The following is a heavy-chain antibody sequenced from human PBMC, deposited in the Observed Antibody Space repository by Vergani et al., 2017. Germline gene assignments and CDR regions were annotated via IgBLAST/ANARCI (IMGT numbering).Heavy chain of an antibody. V-gene: IGHV3-48*01. J-gene: IGHJ4*02. Sequence: EVQLVESGGGLVQPGGSLRLSCAASGFTFSSYSMNWVRQAPGKGLEWVSYISSSSSTIYYADSVKGRFTISRDNAKNSLYLQMNSLRAEDTAVYYCARDEARSSRDFDYWDQGTLVTVSS. CDR3: ARDEARSSRDFDY. D-gene: IGHD6-13*01. CDR2: ISSSSSTI. CDR1: GFTFSSYS.